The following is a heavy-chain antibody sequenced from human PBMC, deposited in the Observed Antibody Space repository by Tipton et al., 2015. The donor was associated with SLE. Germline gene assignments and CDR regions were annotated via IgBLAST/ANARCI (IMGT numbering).Heavy chain of an antibody. CDR3: ARVYVLLS. V-gene: IGHV4-34*01. CDR1: GGSISSYY. Sequence: TLSLTCAVSGGSISSYYWSWIRQPPGKGLEWIGEINHSGSTNYNPSLKSRVTISVDTSKNQFSLKLSSVTAADTAVYYCARVYVLLSWGQGTMVTVSS. CDR2: INHSGST. D-gene: IGHD3-10*01. J-gene: IGHJ3*01.